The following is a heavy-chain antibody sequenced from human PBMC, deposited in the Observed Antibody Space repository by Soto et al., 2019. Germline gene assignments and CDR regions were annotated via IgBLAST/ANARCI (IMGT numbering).Heavy chain of an antibody. D-gene: IGHD3-22*01. CDR1: GGSFSSYY. V-gene: IGHV4-59*01. J-gene: IGHJ3*02. CDR2: IYYSGST. Sequence: SETLSLTCTLSGGSFSSYYWSWIRQPPGKGLEWIGYIYYSGSTNYNPSLKSRVAMSVDTSKNQFSLKLSSVTAADTAVYYCAGGDYGSSSDAFHIWGQGTMVTVSS. CDR3: AGGDYGSSSDAFHI.